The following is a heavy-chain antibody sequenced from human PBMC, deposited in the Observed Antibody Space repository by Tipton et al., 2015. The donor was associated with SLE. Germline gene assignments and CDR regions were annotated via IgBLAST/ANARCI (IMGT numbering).Heavy chain of an antibody. CDR1: GGSISSGTYY. Sequence: LRLSCTVSGGSISSGTYYWSWIRQPAGKGLEWIGRIYTSGSANYNPSLKSRVTISVDTSKNQFSLKLSSVTAADTAVYYCARSHCSSPSCYSYYYMDAWGKGTTVTVSS. D-gene: IGHD2-2*02. J-gene: IGHJ6*03. CDR3: ARSHCSSPSCYSYYYMDA. CDR2: IYTSGSA. V-gene: IGHV4-61*02.